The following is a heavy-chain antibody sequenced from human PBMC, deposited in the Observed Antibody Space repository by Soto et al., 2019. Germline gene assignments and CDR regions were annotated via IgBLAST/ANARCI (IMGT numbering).Heavy chain of an antibody. CDR3: ARGGGDDYDSSGYLGYYYYGMDV. CDR2: IYHSGST. J-gene: IGHJ6*02. V-gene: IGHV4-30-2*05. D-gene: IGHD3-22*01. Sequence: SETLFLTCAVSGGSISSGGYSWSWIRQPPGKGLEWIGYIYHSGSTYYNPSLKSRVTISVDTSKNQFSLKLSSVTAADTAVYYCARGGGDDYDSSGYLGYYYYGMDVWGQGTTVTVSS. CDR1: GGSISSGGYS.